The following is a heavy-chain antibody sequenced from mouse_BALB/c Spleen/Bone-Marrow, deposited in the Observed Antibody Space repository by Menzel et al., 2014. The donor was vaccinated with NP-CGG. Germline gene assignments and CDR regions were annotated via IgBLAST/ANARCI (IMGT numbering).Heavy chain of an antibody. CDR1: GYTFTEYV. V-gene: IGHV1-67*01. CDR2: ISTYSGKT. CDR3: ASYFGNAMDY. Sequence: QVQLKQSGPELVRAGVSVKISCKGSGYTFTEYVMHWVRQSHAKSLEWIGDISTYSGKTTYNQKFKGKATMTVDKSSSTAYMELARLTSEDSAIYYCASYFGNAMDYWGQGTSVTVSS. J-gene: IGHJ4*01. D-gene: IGHD2-1*01.